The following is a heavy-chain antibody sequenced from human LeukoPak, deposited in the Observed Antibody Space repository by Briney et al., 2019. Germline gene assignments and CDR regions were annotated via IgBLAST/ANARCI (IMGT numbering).Heavy chain of an antibody. CDR1: GGSISSSSYY. D-gene: IGHD5-12*01. CDR3: ARENSGYEVNFGSGYYFDY. J-gene: IGHJ4*02. CDR2: IYYSGST. Sequence: SETLSLTCTVSGGSISSSSYYWGWIRQPPGKGLEWIGSIYYSGSTYYNPSLKSRVTISVDTSKNQFSLKLSSVTAADTAVYYCARENSGYEVNFGSGYYFDYWGQGTLVTVSS. V-gene: IGHV4-39*01.